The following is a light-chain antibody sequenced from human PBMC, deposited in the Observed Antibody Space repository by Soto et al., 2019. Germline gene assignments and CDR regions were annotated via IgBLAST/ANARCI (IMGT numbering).Light chain of an antibody. V-gene: IGLV2-14*01. CDR3: SSYTSSSALYV. J-gene: IGLJ1*01. CDR1: SSDVGGYNY. CDR2: DVS. Sequence: QSVLTQPASVSGSPGQSITISCTGTSSDVGGYNYVSWYQQHPGKAPKLMYYDVSNRPSGVSNRFSCSKSGNTASLTISGLQAEDEADYYCSSYTSSSALYVFGTGTKLTVL.